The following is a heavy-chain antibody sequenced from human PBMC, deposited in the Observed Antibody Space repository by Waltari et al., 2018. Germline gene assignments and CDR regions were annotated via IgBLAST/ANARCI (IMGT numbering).Heavy chain of an antibody. J-gene: IGHJ4*02. CDR1: GLTFSSYW. CDR3: ARDMGRDYFDY. D-gene: IGHD1-26*01. V-gene: IGHV3-7*01. Sequence: EVQLVESGGGLVQPGGSLRLSCAASGLTFSSYWMSWVRQAPGKGLEWVANIKQDGSEKYYVDSVKGRFTISRDNAKNSLYLQMNSLRAEDTAVYYCARDMGRDYFDYWGQGTLVTVSS. CDR2: IKQDGSEK.